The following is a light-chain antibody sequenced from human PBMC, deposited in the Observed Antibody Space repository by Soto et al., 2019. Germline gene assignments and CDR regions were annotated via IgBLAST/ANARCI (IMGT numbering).Light chain of an antibody. J-gene: IGKJ4*01. CDR2: DAS. V-gene: IGKV3-15*01. CDR3: QQYGTWPPLT. CDR1: QSVHSA. Sequence: DIVMTQSPATLSVSPGEGATLSCRASQSVHSALAWYQQRPGQTPRLLIYDASTRVTGIPDRFSGSGSGTEFTLTISSLQSEDFAIYYCQQYGTWPPLTFGGGTKVEI.